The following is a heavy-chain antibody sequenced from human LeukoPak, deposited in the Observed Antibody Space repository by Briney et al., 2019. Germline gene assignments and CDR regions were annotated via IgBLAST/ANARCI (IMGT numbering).Heavy chain of an antibody. J-gene: IGHJ4*02. V-gene: IGHV3-48*03. CDR3: ARDPNYGSGSYADY. CDR2: ISSGGSTI. CDR1: EFTFSNYE. Sequence: GGSLGLSCAASEFTFSNYEMNWVRQAPGKGLEWVSYISSGGSTIYYADSVKDRFTISRDNAKNSLYLQMNSLRAEDTAVYYCARDPNYGSGSYADYWGQGTLVTVSS. D-gene: IGHD3-10*01.